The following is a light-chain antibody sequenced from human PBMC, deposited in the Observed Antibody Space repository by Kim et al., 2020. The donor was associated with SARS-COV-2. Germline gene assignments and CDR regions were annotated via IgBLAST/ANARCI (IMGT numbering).Light chain of an antibody. CDR3: GTWDSSLSTVV. CDR2: DNN. CDR1: SANIGNNY. V-gene: IGLV1-51*01. Sequence: GQKVTISCSGSSANIGNNYVAWYQQLPGTAPKLRIYDNNKRPSGIPDRFSGSKAGTSATLGITGLRTGDEANYYCGTWDSSLSTVVFGGGTQLTVL. J-gene: IGLJ2*01.